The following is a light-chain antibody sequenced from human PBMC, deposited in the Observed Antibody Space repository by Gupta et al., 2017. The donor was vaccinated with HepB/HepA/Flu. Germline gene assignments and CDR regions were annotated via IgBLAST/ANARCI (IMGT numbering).Light chain of an antibody. CDR1: QSISIY. Sequence: DVQMTQSPSSLSASVGDRVTITCRASQSISIYLNWYQQKPGKAPKLLIYDVSNLQSGVPSRFSGSGSGTDFTLTISRLQPEDFATYYCQQSEQTPRTFGEGTKVEIK. CDR2: DVS. V-gene: IGKV1-39*01. J-gene: IGKJ4*01. CDR3: QQSEQTPRT.